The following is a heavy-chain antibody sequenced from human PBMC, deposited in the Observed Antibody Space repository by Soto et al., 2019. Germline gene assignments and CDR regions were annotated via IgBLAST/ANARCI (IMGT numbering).Heavy chain of an antibody. V-gene: IGHV6-1*01. J-gene: IGHJ6*02. CDR2: TYYRSKWYN. CDR3: ARAGRYSSGWYDYYYYYYGMDV. Sequence: SQTLSLTCAISGDSVSSNSAAWNWIRQSPSRGLEWLGRTYYRSKWYNDYAVSVKSRITINPDTSKNQFSLQLNSVTPEDTAVYYCARAGRYSSGWYDYYYYYYGMDVWGQGTTVTVS. CDR1: GDSVSSNSAA. D-gene: IGHD6-19*01.